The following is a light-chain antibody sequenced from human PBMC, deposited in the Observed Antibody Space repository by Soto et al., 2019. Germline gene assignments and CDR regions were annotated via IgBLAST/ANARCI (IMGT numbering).Light chain of an antibody. J-gene: IGKJ2*01. CDR1: QSVSSSY. CDR2: GVS. V-gene: IGKV3-20*01. Sequence: EIVLTQSPGTLSLSPGERATLSCRASQSVSSSYLAWYQQKPGQAPRLLIYGVSSRATGIPDRFSGSGSGTDITLTISRLQPEDFAVYSCQQYGGSPPYTFGQGTKLEIK. CDR3: QQYGGSPPYT.